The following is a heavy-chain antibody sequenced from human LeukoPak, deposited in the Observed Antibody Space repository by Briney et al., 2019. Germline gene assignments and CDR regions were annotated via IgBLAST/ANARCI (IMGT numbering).Heavy chain of an antibody. V-gene: IGHV4-34*01. D-gene: IGHD6-13*01. CDR1: GGSFSFYF. J-gene: IGHJ4*02. CDR3: ARGTCSRPDD. Sequence: SETLSLTCTVSGGSFSFYFWHWIRQPPGEGLDWIGEIDNRGSTQYKPSLRSRGIISIDTSGNHFSLKLTSVTAADTAVYYCARGTCSRPDDWGQGTLVTVSS. CDR2: IDNRGST.